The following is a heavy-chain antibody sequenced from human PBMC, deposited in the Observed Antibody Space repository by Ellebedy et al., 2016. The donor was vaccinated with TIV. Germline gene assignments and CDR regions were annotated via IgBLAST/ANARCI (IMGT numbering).Heavy chain of an antibody. CDR1: RFTFSLYS. CDR2: ITSSSSYI. Sequence: GESLKISCAASRFTFSLYSLTWVRQAPGKGLEWVSSITSSSSYIYYADSVKGRFTISRDNAKNSLYLQMNSLRVEDTAVYYCAKWMFGLDDWGQGTLVTVSS. J-gene: IGHJ4*02. D-gene: IGHD3-10*02. V-gene: IGHV3-21*01. CDR3: AKWMFGLDD.